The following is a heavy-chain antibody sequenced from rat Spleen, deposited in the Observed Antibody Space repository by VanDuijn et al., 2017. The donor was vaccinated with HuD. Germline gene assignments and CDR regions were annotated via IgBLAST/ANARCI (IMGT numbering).Heavy chain of an antibody. CDR3: TGESNCEPLNH. V-gene: IGHV3-1*01. D-gene: IGHD5-1*01. J-gene: IGHJ2*01. CDR2: INYSGFT. CDR1: GYSITSNY. Sequence: EVQLQESGPGLVKPSQSLSLTCSVTGYSITSNYWGWVRKFPGNKMEWIGHINYSGFTSYNPSLKSRVSITRDTSKNQFFLQFNSVATEDTATYYCTGESNCEPLNHWGQGLMVPVSS.